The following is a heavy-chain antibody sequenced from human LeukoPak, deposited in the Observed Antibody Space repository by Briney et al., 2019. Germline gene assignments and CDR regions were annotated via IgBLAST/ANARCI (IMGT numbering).Heavy chain of an antibody. Sequence: PGGSLRLSCAASGFTFSSYAMHWVRQAPGKGLEWVAVISYDGSNKYYADSVKGRLTISRDNSKNTLYLQMNSLRAEDTAVYYCAKDSSITMIVTLLFDYWGQGTLVTVSS. CDR2: ISYDGSNK. D-gene: IGHD3-22*01. J-gene: IGHJ4*02. V-gene: IGHV3-30-3*01. CDR1: GFTFSSYA. CDR3: AKDSSITMIVTLLFDY.